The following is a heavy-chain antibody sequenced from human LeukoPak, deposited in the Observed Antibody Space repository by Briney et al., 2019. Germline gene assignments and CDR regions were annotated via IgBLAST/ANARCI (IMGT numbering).Heavy chain of an antibody. V-gene: IGHV5-10-1*01. CDR3: ARSYSGYDYLDH. J-gene: IGHJ4*02. Sequence: GESLQISCKGSGYSFPSYWVTWVRQMPGKGLEWMGRIDPSDSYTNYSPSFQGHVTISADKSISTAYLQWSSLKASDTAMYYCARSYSGYDYLDHWGQGTLVTVSS. CDR2: IDPSDSYT. D-gene: IGHD5-12*01. CDR1: GYSFPSYW.